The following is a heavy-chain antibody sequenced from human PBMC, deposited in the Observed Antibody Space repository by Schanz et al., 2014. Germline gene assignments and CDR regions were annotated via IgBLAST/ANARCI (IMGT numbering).Heavy chain of an antibody. J-gene: IGHJ6*02. CDR1: GFTFSRYW. V-gene: IGHV3-30*18. D-gene: IGHD3-22*01. Sequence: VQLVESGGGLVQPGGSLRLSCAASGFTFSRYWMHWVRQAPGKGLEWVAVISYDGRNKYFADSVKGRFTISRDNSKNTLFLQVNSLRAEDTAVYYCAKDHFGHYDSSGCSDCYYYGMDVWGQGTTVTVSS. CDR3: AKDHFGHYDSSGCSDCYYYGMDV. CDR2: ISYDGRNK.